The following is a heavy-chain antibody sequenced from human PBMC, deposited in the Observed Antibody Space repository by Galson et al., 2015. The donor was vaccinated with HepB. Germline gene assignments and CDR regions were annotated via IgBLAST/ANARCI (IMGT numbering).Heavy chain of an antibody. CDR1: GYTFTSYA. D-gene: IGHD3-22*01. CDR2: INAGNGNT. J-gene: IGHJ4*02. CDR3: ARDQPDYYDSSDLDY. Sequence: SVKVSCKASGYTFTSYAMHWVRQAPGQRLEWMGWINAGNGNTKYSQKFQGRVTITRDTSASTAYMELSSLRSEDTAVYYCARDQPDYYDSSDLDYWGQGTLVTVSS. V-gene: IGHV1-3*01.